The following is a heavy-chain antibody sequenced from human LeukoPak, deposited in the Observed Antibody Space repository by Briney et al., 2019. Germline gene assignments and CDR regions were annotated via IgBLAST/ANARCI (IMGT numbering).Heavy chain of an antibody. J-gene: IGHJ6*03. CDR2: IRSKHYGGAI. Sequence: GGSLRLSCTASGFTFGDYAMSWFRQAPGKGLEWVGFIRSKHYGGAIEYAASVRGRFTISRDDSKSIAYLQMNSLKTEDTAVYYCARDQLGGDPHGHYYYYMDVWGEGPRSPSP. CDR1: GFTFGDYA. D-gene: IGHD4-17*01. V-gene: IGHV3-49*03. CDR3: ARDQLGGDPHGHYYYYMDV.